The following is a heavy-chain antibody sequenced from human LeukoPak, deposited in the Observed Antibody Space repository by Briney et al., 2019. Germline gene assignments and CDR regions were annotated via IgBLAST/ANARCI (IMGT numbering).Heavy chain of an antibody. D-gene: IGHD2-15*01. CDR2: IYPGDSDT. CDR1: GYTFTSYW. J-gene: IGHJ6*02. Sequence: GESLKISCKGSGYTFTSYWIAWVRQMPGKGLEWMGIIYPGDSDTRYSPSFQGQVTISADKSISTAYLQWSSLKASDTAMYYCARQYCSGGSRYFPFYGMDVWGQGTTVTVSS. V-gene: IGHV5-51*01. CDR3: ARQYCSGGSRYFPFYGMDV.